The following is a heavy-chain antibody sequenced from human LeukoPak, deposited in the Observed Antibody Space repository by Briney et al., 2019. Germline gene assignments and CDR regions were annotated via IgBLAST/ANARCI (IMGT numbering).Heavy chain of an antibody. D-gene: IGHD2/OR15-2a*01. CDR3: ARGGYYLRTFDY. V-gene: IGHV4-34*01. J-gene: IGHJ4*02. Sequence: SETLSLTCAVYGGSFSGYYWSWIRQPPGKGLEWIGEINHSGSTNYNPSLKSRVTISVDTSKNQFSLKLSSVTAADTAVYYCARGGYYLRTFDYWGQGTLVTVSS. CDR2: INHSGST. CDR1: GGSFSGYY.